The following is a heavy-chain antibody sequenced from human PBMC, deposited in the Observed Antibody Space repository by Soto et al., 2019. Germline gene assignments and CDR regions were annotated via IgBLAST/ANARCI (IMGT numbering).Heavy chain of an antibody. J-gene: IGHJ4*02. Sequence: EVQLVESGGGLVKPGGSLRLSCAASGFTFSSYSMNWVRQAPGKGLEWVSSISSSSSYIYYADSVKGRFTISRDNAKNSLYLQMNSLRAEDTAVYYCARGHLVTDETRNDYWGQGTLVTVSS. CDR2: ISSSSSYI. D-gene: IGHD1-26*01. V-gene: IGHV3-21*01. CDR1: GFTFSSYS. CDR3: ARGHLVTDETRNDY.